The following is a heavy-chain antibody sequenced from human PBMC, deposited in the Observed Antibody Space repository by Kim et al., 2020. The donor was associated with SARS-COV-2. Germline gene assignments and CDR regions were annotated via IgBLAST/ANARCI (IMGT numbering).Heavy chain of an antibody. CDR3: ARGDRSSRYNWFDP. V-gene: IGHV1-69*04. D-gene: IGHD3-16*02. J-gene: IGHJ5*02. Sequence: AQKFQGRVTVTADKSTSTAYMELSSLRSEDTAVDYCARGDRSSRYNWFDPWGQGTLVTVSS.